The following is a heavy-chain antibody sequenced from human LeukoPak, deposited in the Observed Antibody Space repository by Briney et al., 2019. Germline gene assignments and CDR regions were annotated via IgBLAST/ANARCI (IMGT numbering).Heavy chain of an antibody. J-gene: IGHJ4*02. CDR3: ARGVDLRDNWNDDTTTFDY. CDR1: GGSISSHY. D-gene: IGHD1-1*01. Sequence: PSETLSLTCTVSGGSISSHYWSWIRQPPGKGLEWIGYIYYSGSTNYNPSLKSRATISVDTSKNQFSLKLSSVTAADTAVYYCARGVDLRDNWNDDTTTFDYWGQGTLVTVSS. V-gene: IGHV4-59*11. CDR2: IYYSGST.